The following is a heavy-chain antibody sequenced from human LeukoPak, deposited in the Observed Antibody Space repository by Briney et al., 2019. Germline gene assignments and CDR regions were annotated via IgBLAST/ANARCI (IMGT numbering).Heavy chain of an antibody. J-gene: IGHJ5*02. CDR3: ARDIDYYGSGSRQNWFDP. D-gene: IGHD3-10*01. CDR2: IYYSGST. Sequence: TSETLSLTCAVYGGSFSGYYWSWIRQPPGKGLEWIGYIYYSGSTNYNPSLKSRVTISVDTSKNQFSLKLSSVTAADTAVYYCARDIDYYGSGSRQNWFDPWGQGTLVTVSS. V-gene: IGHV4-59*01. CDR1: GGSFSGYY.